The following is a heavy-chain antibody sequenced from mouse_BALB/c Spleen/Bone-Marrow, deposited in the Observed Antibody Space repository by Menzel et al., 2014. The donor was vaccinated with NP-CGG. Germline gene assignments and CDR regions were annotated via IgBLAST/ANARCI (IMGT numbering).Heavy chain of an antibody. CDR3: ARPYRYDKEFAY. J-gene: IGHJ3*01. CDR1: GFPFTTYW. V-gene: IGHV1-7*01. D-gene: IGHD2-14*01. CDR2: IDPSTGHT. Sequence: QVQLQQSGAELAKPGASVKMSCKASGFPFTTYWMHWFKQQPGQGLEWIGYIDPSTGHTEYNQNFKDKATLTADKSSSTAYMQLSSLTSEDSAVYYCARPYRYDKEFAYWGQGTLVTVSA.